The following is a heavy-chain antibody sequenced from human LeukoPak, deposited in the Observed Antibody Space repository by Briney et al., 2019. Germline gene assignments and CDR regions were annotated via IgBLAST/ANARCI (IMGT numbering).Heavy chain of an antibody. J-gene: IGHJ4*02. CDR2: VYTSGST. CDR1: GGSISSYY. CDR3: ASSIFGVVPPAY. D-gene: IGHD3-3*01. Sequence: SETLSLTCTVSGGSISSYYWSWIRQPAGKGLEWIGRVYTSGSTTYNPSLKGRVTMSVDTSKNQFSLNLRSVTAADTAVYYCASSIFGVVPPAYWGQGTLVTVSS. V-gene: IGHV4-4*07.